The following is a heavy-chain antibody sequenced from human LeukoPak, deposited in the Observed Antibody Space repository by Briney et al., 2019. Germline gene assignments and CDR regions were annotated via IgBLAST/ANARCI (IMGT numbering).Heavy chain of an antibody. CDR2: ISYDGSNK. CDR1: GFTFSSYA. D-gene: IGHD2-15*01. Sequence: GGSLRLSCAASGFTFSSYAMHWVRQAPGKGLEWVAVISYDGSNKYYADSVKGRFTISRDNSKNTLYLQMNSLRAEDTAAYYCASDMGDIVVVALDYWGQGTLVTVSS. CDR3: ASDMGDIVVVALDY. J-gene: IGHJ4*02. V-gene: IGHV3-30-3*01.